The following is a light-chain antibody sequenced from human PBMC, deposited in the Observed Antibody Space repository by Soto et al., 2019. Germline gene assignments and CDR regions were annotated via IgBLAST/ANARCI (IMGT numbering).Light chain of an antibody. V-gene: IGLV2-14*01. J-gene: IGLJ2*01. CDR1: SSDVGGYNH. CDR3: SSYTSLSTVV. CDR2: AVS. Sequence: QSALTQPASVSGSPGQSITISCTGTSSDVGGYNHVSWYQHSPGKAPNLILFAVSDRPSGVSHRFSGSKSANTASLTSSRLQAEDEAYYYCSSYTSLSTVVFGGGTKLTVL.